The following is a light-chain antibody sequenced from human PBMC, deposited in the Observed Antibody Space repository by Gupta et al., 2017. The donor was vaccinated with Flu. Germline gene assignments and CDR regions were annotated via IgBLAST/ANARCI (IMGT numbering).Light chain of an antibody. CDR1: QSISTS. CDR3: QQRNNWPLFT. Sequence: EIVLTQSPATLSLSPGERATLSCRASQSISTSLAWYQQKPGQDPRLLIFHASTRATGIPARFSGSGYGTDFTLTINSREPEDFAVYYCQQRNNWPLFTFGGGTKVAVK. CDR2: HAS. V-gene: IGKV3-11*01. J-gene: IGKJ4*01.